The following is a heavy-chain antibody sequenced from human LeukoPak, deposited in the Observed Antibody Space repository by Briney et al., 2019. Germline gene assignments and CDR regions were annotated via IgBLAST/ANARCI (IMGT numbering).Heavy chain of an antibody. CDR2: IYYSGST. J-gene: IGHJ6*03. D-gene: IGHD3-22*01. V-gene: IGHV4-39*07. Sequence: SETPSLTCTVSGGSITSTSYYWGWIRQPPGKGLEWIGSIYYSGSTYYNPPLKSRVTISVDTSKNQFSLKLSSVTATDTAVYYCAREIYDSSGYYYVYYYYYYYMDVWGKGTTVTVSS. CDR1: GGSITSTSYY. CDR3: AREIYDSSGYYYVYYYYYYYMDV.